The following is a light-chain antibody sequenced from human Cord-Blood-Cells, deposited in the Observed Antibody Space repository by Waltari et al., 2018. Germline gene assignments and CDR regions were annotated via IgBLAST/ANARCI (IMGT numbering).Light chain of an antibody. CDR3: SSYTSSSTWV. J-gene: IGLJ3*02. CDR2: DVS. V-gene: IGLV2-14*01. CDR1: SSDVGGYNY. Sequence: QSALTQPASVSGSPGQSLTISCPGTSSDVGGYNYVSWYQQHPGKAPKLMINDVSNRPSGVSNRFSGSKSGNTASLTISGLQAEDEADYYCSSYTSSSTWVFGGGTKLTVL.